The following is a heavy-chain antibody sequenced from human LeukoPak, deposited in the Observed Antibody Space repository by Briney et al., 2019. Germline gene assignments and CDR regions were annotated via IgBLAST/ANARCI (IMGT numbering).Heavy chain of an antibody. CDR1: GYSISSGYY. CDR2: IYHSGNT. V-gene: IGHV4-38-2*02. J-gene: IGHJ5*02. CDR3: ARTPWNDGRDNWFDP. Sequence: SETPSLTCTVSGYSISSGYYWGWIRQPPGKGLECIGTIYHSGNTYYNPSLKSRATISVDTSKNQFSLKLSSVTAADTAVYYCARTPWNDGRDNWFDPWGQGTLVTVSS. D-gene: IGHD1-1*01.